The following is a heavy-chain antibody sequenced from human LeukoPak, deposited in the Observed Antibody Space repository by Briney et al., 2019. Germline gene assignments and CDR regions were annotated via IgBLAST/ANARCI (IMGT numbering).Heavy chain of an antibody. V-gene: IGHV1-2*06. CDR2: INPNSGGT. J-gene: IGHJ5*02. CDR3: AREGSLDSYGTETWFDP. CDR1: GNTFTSYY. Sequence: GASVKVSCKASGNTFTSYYIHWVRQAPGQGLEWMGRINPNSGGTNYAQKFQGRVTMTRDTSISTAYMELSRLRSDDTAVYYCAREGSLDSYGTETWFDPWGQGTLVTVSS. D-gene: IGHD5-18*01.